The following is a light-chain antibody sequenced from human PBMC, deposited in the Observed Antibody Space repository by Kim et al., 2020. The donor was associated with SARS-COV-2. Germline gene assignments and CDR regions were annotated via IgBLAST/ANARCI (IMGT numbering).Light chain of an antibody. CDR3: TSPASSGSHVL. CDR2: GRN. J-gene: IGLJ3*02. V-gene: IGLV3-19*01. CDR1: SLRSQF. Sequence: SSELTQDPAVSVALGQTVTITFQGDSLRSQFANWYQQSPGHSPVLVLYGRNSRPSGIPDRFSGSRPGDPASLTLPGAQAEDEADHYFTSPASSGSHVLFG.